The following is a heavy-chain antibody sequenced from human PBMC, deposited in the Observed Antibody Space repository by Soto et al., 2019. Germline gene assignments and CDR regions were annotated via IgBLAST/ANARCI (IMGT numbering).Heavy chain of an antibody. CDR3: ARDLDGSGSCLLIY. J-gene: IGHJ4*02. D-gene: IGHD3-10*01. Sequence: QVQLVESGGGVVQPGRSLRLSCAASGFTFSSYAMHWVRQAPGKGLEWVAVISYDGSNKYYADSVKGRFTISRDNSKNPLYLQINSLRAEDTAVYYCARDLDGSGSCLLIYLGQGTLVTVSS. CDR1: GFTFSSYA. V-gene: IGHV3-30-3*01. CDR2: ISYDGSNK.